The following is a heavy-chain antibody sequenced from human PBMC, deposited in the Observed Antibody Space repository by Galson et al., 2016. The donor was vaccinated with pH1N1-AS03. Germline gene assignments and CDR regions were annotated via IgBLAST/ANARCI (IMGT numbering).Heavy chain of an antibody. J-gene: IGHJ3*01. V-gene: IGHV3-21*01. CDR2: ISRSSSYT. D-gene: IGHD4-23*01. CDR1: GFTFSTYG. CDR3: ARPKNGGNSQVNVFDL. Sequence: SLRLPCAASGFTFSTYGMNWVRQAPGKGLEWVSSISRSSSYTYYADSVEGRFTISRDNAENSLYLQMNSLRDEDTAVYYCARPKNGGNSQVNVFDLWGQGTMVTVSS.